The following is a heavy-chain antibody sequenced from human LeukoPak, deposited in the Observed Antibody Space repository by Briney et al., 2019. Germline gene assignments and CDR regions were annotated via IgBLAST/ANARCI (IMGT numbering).Heavy chain of an antibody. V-gene: IGHV3-15*01. Sequence: GGSLRLSCAASGFTFSKAWMTWVRQVPGKGLEWVARIKSKIDGGTTDYAAPMKGRITISRDDSRNTLYLQMNSLKTEDTAMYYCTTEGYCSGGSCYSFDNWGQGTLATVSS. CDR1: GFTFSKAW. D-gene: IGHD2-15*01. CDR2: IKSKIDGGTT. J-gene: IGHJ4*02. CDR3: TTEGYCSGGSCYSFDN.